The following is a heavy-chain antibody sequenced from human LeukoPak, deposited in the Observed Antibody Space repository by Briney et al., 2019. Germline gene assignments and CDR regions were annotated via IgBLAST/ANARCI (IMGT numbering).Heavy chain of an antibody. CDR2: IIPIFGTA. CDR1: GGTFSSYA. Sequence: SVKVSCKASGGTFSSYAISWVRQAPGQGLEWMGGIIPIFGTANYAQKFQGRVAITADESTSTAYMELSSLRSEDTAVYYCARDRLGSGWSWGWFGPWGQGTLVTVSS. J-gene: IGHJ5*02. CDR3: ARDRLGSGWSWGWFGP. V-gene: IGHV1-69*13. D-gene: IGHD6-19*01.